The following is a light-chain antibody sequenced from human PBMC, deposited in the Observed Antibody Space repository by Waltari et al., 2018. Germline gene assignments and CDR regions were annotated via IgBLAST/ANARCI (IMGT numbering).Light chain of an antibody. Sequence: EIVMTQSPATLSVSPGERATLSCRASQSVSSNLAWYQQKPGQAPMLLIYGASTRATGTPARCSGSGSGTEFTLTISSLQSEDFAVYYCQQYNNWPPWTFGQGTKVEIK. CDR1: QSVSSN. V-gene: IGKV3-15*01. J-gene: IGKJ1*01. CDR2: GAS. CDR3: QQYNNWPPWT.